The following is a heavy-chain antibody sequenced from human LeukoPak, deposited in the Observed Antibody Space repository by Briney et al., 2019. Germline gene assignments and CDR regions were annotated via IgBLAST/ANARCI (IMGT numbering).Heavy chain of an antibody. CDR3: AKDGDLYGHADY. J-gene: IGHJ4*02. V-gene: IGHV3-30-3*01. D-gene: IGHD4-17*01. CDR1: GFTFSSYA. Sequence: GGSLRLSCAASGFTFSSYAMHWVRQAPGKGLEWVASISYDGSNRYYADSLKGRFTISRDNSKKTLYLQMNSLRAEDSAVYYCAKDGDLYGHADYWGQGTLVTVSS. CDR2: ISYDGSNR.